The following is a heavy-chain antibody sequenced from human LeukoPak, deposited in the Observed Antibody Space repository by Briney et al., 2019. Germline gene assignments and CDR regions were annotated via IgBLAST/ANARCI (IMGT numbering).Heavy chain of an antibody. CDR3: ARSRERNRFGELGY. V-gene: IGHV4-38-2*01. J-gene: IGHJ4*02. CDR1: GYSISSGYY. CDR2: IYHSGST. D-gene: IGHD3-10*01. Sequence: PSETLSLTCAVSGYSISSGYYWDWIRPPPGKGLEWIGSIYHSGSTYYNPSLKSRVTISVDTSKNQFSLNLSSVTAVDTAVYYCARSRERNRFGELGYWGQGTLVTVSS.